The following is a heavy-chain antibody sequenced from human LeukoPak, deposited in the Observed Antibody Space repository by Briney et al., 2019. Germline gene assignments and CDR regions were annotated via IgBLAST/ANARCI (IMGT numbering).Heavy chain of an antibody. CDR1: GYTFTGYY. CDR3: ARSRIGSSSDY. J-gene: IGHJ4*02. D-gene: IGHD6-13*01. CDR2: INPNSGGT. Sequence: ASVKASCKASGYTFTGYYMHWVRQAPGQGLEWLGWINPNSGGTNYAQKFQGRVTMTRDTSISTAYMELSRLRSDDTAVYYFARSRIGSSSDYWGQGTLVTVSS. V-gene: IGHV1-2*02.